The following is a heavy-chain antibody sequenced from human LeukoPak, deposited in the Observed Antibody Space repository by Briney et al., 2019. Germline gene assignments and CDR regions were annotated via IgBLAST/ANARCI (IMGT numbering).Heavy chain of an antibody. V-gene: IGHV1-18*01. Sequence: ASVKVSCKASGYTFTSYGISWVRQAPGQGLEWMGWISVYNGNTNYAQRLQGRVTMTTDTSTSTVYMELRSLRSDDTAVYYCGRDFYYGSGSYYPLDYWGQGTLVTVSS. CDR2: ISVYNGNT. CDR1: GYTFTSYG. D-gene: IGHD3-10*01. J-gene: IGHJ4*02. CDR3: GRDFYYGSGSYYPLDY.